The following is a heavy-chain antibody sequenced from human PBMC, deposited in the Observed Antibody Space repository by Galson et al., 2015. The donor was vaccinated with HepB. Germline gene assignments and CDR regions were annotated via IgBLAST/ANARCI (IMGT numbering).Heavy chain of an antibody. CDR1: GYTFTSYY. CDR2: INPSGGST. J-gene: IGHJ3*02. V-gene: IGHV1-46*03. Sequence: VKVSCKASGYTFTSYYMHWVRQAPGQGLEWMGIINPSGGSTSYAQKFQGRVTMTRDTSTSTVYMELSSLRSEDTAVYYCARVSLYGSGSYYKDAFDIWGQGTMVTVSS. D-gene: IGHD3-10*01. CDR3: ARVSLYGSGSYYKDAFDI.